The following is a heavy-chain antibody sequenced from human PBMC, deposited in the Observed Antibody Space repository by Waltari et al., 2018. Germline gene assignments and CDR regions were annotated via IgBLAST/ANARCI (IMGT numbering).Heavy chain of an antibody. CDR1: GFTVRNY. CDR2: IYTGGST. D-gene: IGHD6-19*01. V-gene: IGHV3-53*01. Sequence: EVQLVESGGGLIQPGGSLRLSCSASGFTVRNYMSWVRQAPGKGLEWVSVIYTGGSTDYADSGKGRFTISRDNSKNTLYLQMNSLRAEDTAVYYCATSMAVAGKGRGWFDSWGQGTLVTVSS. CDR3: ATSMAVAGKGRGWFDS. J-gene: IGHJ5*01.